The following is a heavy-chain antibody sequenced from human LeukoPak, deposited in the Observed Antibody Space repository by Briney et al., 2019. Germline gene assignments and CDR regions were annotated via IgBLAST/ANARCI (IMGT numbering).Heavy chain of an antibody. Sequence: ASVKVSCKVSGYTLTELSMHWVRQAPGKGLEWMGGVDPEDGETIYAQKFQGRVTMTDDTSTVPAYMELSSLRSEDTAVYYCATDTWSSQHWGQGTLVTVSS. CDR3: ATDTWSSQH. V-gene: IGHV1-24*01. D-gene: IGHD3-10*01. J-gene: IGHJ1*01. CDR2: VDPEDGET. CDR1: GYTLTELS.